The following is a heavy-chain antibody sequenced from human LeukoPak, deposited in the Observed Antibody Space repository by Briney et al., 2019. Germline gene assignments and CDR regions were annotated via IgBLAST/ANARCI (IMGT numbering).Heavy chain of an antibody. CDR2: ISGST. V-gene: IGHV3-23*01. D-gene: IGHD6-19*01. J-gene: IGHJ4*02. CDR3: ATRTYSSGWYTFDY. Sequence: GGSLRLSCAASGFTFSSYAMSWVRQAPGKGLEWVPGISGSTYYADSVRGRFTISRDNSKNTLYLQMNSLRAEDTAVYYCATRTYSSGWYTFDYWGQGTLVTVSS. CDR1: GFTFSSYA.